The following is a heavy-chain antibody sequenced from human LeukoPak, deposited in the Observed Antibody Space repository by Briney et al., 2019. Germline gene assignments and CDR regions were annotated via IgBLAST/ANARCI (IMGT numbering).Heavy chain of an antibody. CDR1: GVSISSSNW. D-gene: IGHD4-17*01. Sequence: SETLSLTCAVSGVSISSSNWWSWVRQPPGKGLEWIGEIYHSGSTNYNPSLKSRVTISVDTSKNQFSLKLSSVTAADTAVYYCAREYGDYGFDYWGQGTLVTVSS. V-gene: IGHV4-4*02. J-gene: IGHJ4*02. CDR2: IYHSGST. CDR3: AREYGDYGFDY.